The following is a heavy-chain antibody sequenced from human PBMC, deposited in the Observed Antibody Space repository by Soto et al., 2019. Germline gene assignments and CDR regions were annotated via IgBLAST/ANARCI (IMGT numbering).Heavy chain of an antibody. CDR3: AKDRDIVVVVAAFDY. J-gene: IGHJ4*02. CDR1: GFTFSSYG. D-gene: IGHD2-15*01. V-gene: IGHV3-30*18. Sequence: QVQLVESGGGVVQPGRSLRLSCAASGFTFSSYGMHWVRQAPGKGVEWVAVISYDGSNKYYADSVKGRFTISRDNSKNTLYLQMNSLIAEDTAVYYWAKDRDIVVVVAAFDYWGQGTLVTVSS. CDR2: ISYDGSNK.